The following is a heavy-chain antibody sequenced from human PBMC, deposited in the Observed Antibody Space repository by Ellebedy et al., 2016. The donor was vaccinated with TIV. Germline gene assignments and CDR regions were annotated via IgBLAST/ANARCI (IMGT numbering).Heavy chain of an antibody. CDR2: IKKESDGGTT. D-gene: IGHD3-16*01. Sequence: PGGSLRLSCAASGFTFTDAWVNWVRQAPGKGLEWVGHIKKESDGGTTEYGTSVKGRFRISRDESKNTVYMDMNSLKAEDSALYFCARGFRGGGFDLWGQGTLVTVSS. V-gene: IGHV3-15*01. J-gene: IGHJ4*02. CDR1: GFTFTDAW. CDR3: ARGFRGGGFDL.